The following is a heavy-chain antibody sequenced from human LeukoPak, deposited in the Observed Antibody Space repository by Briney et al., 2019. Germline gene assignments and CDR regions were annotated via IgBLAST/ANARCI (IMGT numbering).Heavy chain of an antibody. J-gene: IGHJ4*02. CDR3: ARTGTRGFKVGFDY. Sequence: GGSLRLSCAASGFTFSSLTMNWVRQAPGKGLEWVSSISSSSTYIYYADSVKGRCTISRDNARKSLYLQINSLRVEDTAVYYCARTGTRGFKVGFDYWGQGTLVTVSA. V-gene: IGHV3-21*01. D-gene: IGHD1-26*01. CDR1: GFTFSSLT. CDR2: ISSSSTYI.